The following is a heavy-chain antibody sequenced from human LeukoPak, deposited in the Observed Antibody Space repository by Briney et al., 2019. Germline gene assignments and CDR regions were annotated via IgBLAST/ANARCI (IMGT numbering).Heavy chain of an antibody. CDR2: ISYDGNNK. J-gene: IGHJ4*02. V-gene: IGHV3-30-3*01. CDR3: ARSPYYDILAGFYYYFDY. CDR1: GFTFGSYA. Sequence: GGSLRLSCAASGFTFGSYAMHWVRQAPGKGLEWVADISYDGNNKYYADSVKGRLTISRDNSKSTLYLQMNSLRAEDTATYYCARSPYYDILAGFYYYFDYWGQGTLVTVSS. D-gene: IGHD3-9*01.